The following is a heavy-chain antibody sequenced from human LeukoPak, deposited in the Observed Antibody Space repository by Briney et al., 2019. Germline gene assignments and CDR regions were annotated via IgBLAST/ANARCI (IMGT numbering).Heavy chain of an antibody. J-gene: IGHJ4*02. CDR1: GFTVITND. CDR2: LYSDGNT. CDR3: AKGVEPLAANTLAY. V-gene: IGHV3-53*01. Sequence: GGSLRLSCAASGFTVITNDMTWVRQAPGKGLEWVSVLYSDGNTKYADSVQGRFTISRDNSKNTLYLEMNSLSPDDTAVYYCAKGVEPLAANTLAYWGQGTPVTVSS. D-gene: IGHD1-14*01.